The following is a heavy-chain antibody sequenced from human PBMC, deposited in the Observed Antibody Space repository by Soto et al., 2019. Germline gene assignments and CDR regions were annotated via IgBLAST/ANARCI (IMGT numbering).Heavy chain of an antibody. V-gene: IGHV1-18*01. J-gene: IGHJ4*02. CDR1: GYTFTSYG. Sequence: QVHLVQSGAEVKKPGASVKVSCKASGYTFTSYGITWVRQAPGQGLEWMGWISAHNGNTDYAQKLQGRVIVTRDTSTSTAYMELSSLISDDTAVYYCARGRYGDSWGQGALVTGSS. CDR2: ISAHNGNT. CDR3: ARGRYGDS. D-gene: IGHD1-1*01.